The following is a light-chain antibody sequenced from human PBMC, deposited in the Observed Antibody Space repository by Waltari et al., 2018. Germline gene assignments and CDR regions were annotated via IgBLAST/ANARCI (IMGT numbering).Light chain of an antibody. Sequence: DIQMTQSPSTLSASVGDRVTITCRASQSISSGLAWYQQKPGKAPNLLIYKASTLQSGVPSRVSGFRSGTEFTLTISSLQPDDFATYFCQQYKSYPLTFGGGTKVEI. V-gene: IGKV1-5*03. CDR3: QQYKSYPLT. CDR2: KAS. J-gene: IGKJ4*01. CDR1: QSISSG.